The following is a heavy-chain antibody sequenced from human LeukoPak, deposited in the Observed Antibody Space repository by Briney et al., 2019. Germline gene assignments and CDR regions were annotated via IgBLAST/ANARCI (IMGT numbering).Heavy chain of an antibody. J-gene: IGHJ4*02. Sequence: GGSLRLSCAASGFTFGSSAMSWVRQAPGKGPEWVSTFSRSGPDTYYADSVKGRFTIFRDNSKNTLYLQMNSLRAEDTAVYYCAKGSLGSWYYFNYWGQGTLVTVSS. CDR3: AKGSLGSWYYFNY. D-gene: IGHD6-13*01. V-gene: IGHV3-23*01. CDR1: GFTFGSSA. CDR2: FSRSGPDT.